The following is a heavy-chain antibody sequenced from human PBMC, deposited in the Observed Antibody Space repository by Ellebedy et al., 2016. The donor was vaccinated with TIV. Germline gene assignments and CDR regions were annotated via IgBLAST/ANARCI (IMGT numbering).Heavy chain of an antibody. Sequence: GESLKISXAASGFTFYNFGLHWVRQAPGKGLEWVAVVSSDGGTKHYGDSVKGRFAISRDNSMNTLYLQMNSLRTEDTAVYYSAKEFHNEGYGAYFDYWGQGVPVTVSS. D-gene: IGHD5-18*01. CDR3: AKEFHNEGYGAYFDY. V-gene: IGHV3-30*18. CDR1: GFTFYNFG. J-gene: IGHJ4*02. CDR2: VSSDGGTK.